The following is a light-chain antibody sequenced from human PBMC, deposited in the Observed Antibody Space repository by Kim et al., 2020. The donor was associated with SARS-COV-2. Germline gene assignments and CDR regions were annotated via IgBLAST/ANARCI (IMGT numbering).Light chain of an antibody. V-gene: IGLV1-51*01. CDR1: SSNIGNNY. J-gene: IGLJ2*01. CDR2: DNN. CDR3: GTWDTSLSAGV. Sequence: QSVFTQPPSVSAAPGQKVTISCSGSSSNIGNNYVSWYQQLPGTAPKLLIYDNNKRPSGIPDRFSCSNSGTSATLGITGLQTGDEADYYCGTWDTSLSAGVFGGGTQLTVL.